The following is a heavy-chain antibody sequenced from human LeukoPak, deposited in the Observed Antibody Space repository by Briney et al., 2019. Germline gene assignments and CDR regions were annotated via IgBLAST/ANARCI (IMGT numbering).Heavy chain of an antibody. CDR2: IWYDGSTK. CDR3: ARDPEYQLLYYFDY. CDR1: GFTFSSYG. J-gene: IGHJ4*02. D-gene: IGHD2-2*01. V-gene: IGHV3-30*19. Sequence: GRSLRLSCAASGFTFSSYGMHWVRQAPGKGLEWVALIWYDGSTKYYADSVKGRFTISRDNSKNTLYLQMNSLRAEDTAVYYCARDPEYQLLYYFDYWGQGTLVTVSS.